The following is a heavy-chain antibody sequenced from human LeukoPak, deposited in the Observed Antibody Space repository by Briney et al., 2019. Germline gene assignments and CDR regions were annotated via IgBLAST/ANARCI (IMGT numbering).Heavy chain of an antibody. Sequence: SATLSLTCTVSGGSISSYYWNWIRQPPGKGLEWIGYIYYSGSANFTPSLKSRVTISVDTSKSQFSLKLSSVTAADTAVYYCAKAYYDSSGFYFDYWGPGTLVSVSS. CDR2: IYYSGSA. V-gene: IGHV4-59*01. CDR3: AKAYYDSSGFYFDY. D-gene: IGHD3-22*01. J-gene: IGHJ4*02. CDR1: GGSISSYY.